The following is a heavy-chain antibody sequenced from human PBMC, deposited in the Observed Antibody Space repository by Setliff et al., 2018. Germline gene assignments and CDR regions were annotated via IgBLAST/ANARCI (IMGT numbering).Heavy chain of an antibody. V-gene: IGHV1-69*06. D-gene: IGHD3-3*01. Sequence: GASVKVSCKASGGTFSSYAISWVRQAPGQGLEWMGRIIPIFGTANYAQKFQGRVTTTADKSTSTAYMELSSLRSEDTAVYYCARELPRTIFGVVIDYWGQGTLVTVSS. CDR1: GGTFSSYA. CDR3: ARELPRTIFGVVIDY. J-gene: IGHJ4*02. CDR2: IIPIFGTA.